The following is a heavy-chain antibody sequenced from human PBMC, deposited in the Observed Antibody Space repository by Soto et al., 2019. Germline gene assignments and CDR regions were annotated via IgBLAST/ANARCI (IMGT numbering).Heavy chain of an antibody. CDR3: FGRKQQLVLGGHSNWFDP. J-gene: IGHJ5*02. D-gene: IGHD6-13*01. CDR1: GGSFSGYY. V-gene: IGHV4-34*01. Sequence: QVQLQQWGAGLLKPSETLSLTCAVYGGSFSGYYWSWIRQPPGKGLEWIGEINHSGSTNYNPSLKSRVTISVDTSKNQFSLKLSSVTAADTAVYYCFGRKQQLVLGGHSNWFDPWGQGTLVTVSS. CDR2: INHSGST.